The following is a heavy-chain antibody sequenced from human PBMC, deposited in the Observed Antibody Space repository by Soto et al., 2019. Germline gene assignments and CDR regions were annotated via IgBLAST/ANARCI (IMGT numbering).Heavy chain of an antibody. J-gene: IGHJ4*02. CDR2: INSGGSRT. CDR1: GFTINSNY. V-gene: IGHV3-53*05. Sequence: PGGSLRLSCAASGFTINSNYMSWVRQAPGKGLEWVSVINSGGSRTYYADSVKGRFTISRDNSKNTLNLQMNSLRAEDTAVYYCARDGTNVDTAMVTDYWGQGTLVTVSS. D-gene: IGHD5-18*01. CDR3: ARDGTNVDTAMVTDY.